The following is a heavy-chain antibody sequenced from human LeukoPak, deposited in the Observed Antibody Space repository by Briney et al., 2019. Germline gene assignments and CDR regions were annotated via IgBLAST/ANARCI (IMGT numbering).Heavy chain of an antibody. CDR2: ISSSSSTI. V-gene: IGHV3-48*01. CDR1: GFTFSSYE. Sequence: GGSLRLSCAASGFTFSSYEMNWVRQAPGKGLEWVSYISSSSSTIYYADSVKGRFTISRDNAKNSLYLQMNSLRAEDTAVYYCARVANTAMVRYYYMDVWGKGTTVTVSS. D-gene: IGHD5-18*01. J-gene: IGHJ6*03. CDR3: ARVANTAMVRYYYMDV.